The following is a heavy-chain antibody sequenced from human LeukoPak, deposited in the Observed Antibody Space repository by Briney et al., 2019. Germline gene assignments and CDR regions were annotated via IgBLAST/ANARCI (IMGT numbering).Heavy chain of an antibody. CDR1: GFTFSSYA. Sequence: PGGSLRLSCAASGFTFSSYAMSWVRQAPGKGLEWVSSISSSSSYIYYADSVKGRFTISRDNAKNSLYLQMNSLRAGDTAVYYCARVTLPYYYDSSGLGYWGQGTLVTVSS. CDR2: ISSSSSYI. V-gene: IGHV3-21*01. CDR3: ARVTLPYYYDSSGLGY. D-gene: IGHD3-22*01. J-gene: IGHJ4*02.